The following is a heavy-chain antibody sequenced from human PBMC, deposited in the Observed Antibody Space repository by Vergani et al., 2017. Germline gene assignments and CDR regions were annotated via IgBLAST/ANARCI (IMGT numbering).Heavy chain of an antibody. V-gene: IGHV4-59*01. Sequence: QVQLQESGPGLVKPSETLSLTCTVSGAAIKDFYWSWFRQPPGKGLEWIGYVYYTGSTTYNPSLKSRVTISVDTSKNQFSLKLSSVTAADTAVYYCARDRLHYDFWSAHPYYYMDVWGKGTTVTVSS. CDR2: VYYTGST. CDR1: GAAIKDFY. J-gene: IGHJ6*03. D-gene: IGHD3-3*01. CDR3: ARDRLHYDFWSAHPYYYMDV.